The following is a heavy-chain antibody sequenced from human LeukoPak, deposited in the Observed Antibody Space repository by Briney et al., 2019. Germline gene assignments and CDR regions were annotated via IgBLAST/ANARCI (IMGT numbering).Heavy chain of an antibody. Sequence: GRSLRLSCAASGFTFDDYAMHWVRQAPGKGLEWVAVIWYDGSNKYYADSVKGRFTISRDNSKTALYLQMNSLRAEDTAVYYCAKATELWLLDYWGQGTLVTVSS. V-gene: IGHV3-33*06. CDR3: AKATELWLLDY. CDR1: GFTFDDYA. CDR2: IWYDGSNK. J-gene: IGHJ4*02. D-gene: IGHD5-18*01.